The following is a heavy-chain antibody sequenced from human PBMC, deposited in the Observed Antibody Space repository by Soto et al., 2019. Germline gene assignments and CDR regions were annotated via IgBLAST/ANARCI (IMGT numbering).Heavy chain of an antibody. Sequence: ASVKVSCKASGYTFTSYGISWVRQAPGQGLEWMGIINPSGGRTNYPQKFQGRVTMTRDTSTSTVYMELSSLRSEDTAVYYCARVGGDYYDSSGAEYFQHWGQGTLVTVSS. CDR3: ARVGGDYYDSSGAEYFQH. J-gene: IGHJ1*01. CDR2: INPSGGRT. D-gene: IGHD3-22*01. V-gene: IGHV1-46*03. CDR1: GYTFTSYG.